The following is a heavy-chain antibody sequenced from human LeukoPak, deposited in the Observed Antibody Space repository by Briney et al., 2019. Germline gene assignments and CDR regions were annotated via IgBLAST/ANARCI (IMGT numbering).Heavy chain of an antibody. J-gene: IGHJ3*02. CDR1: GGSISSSSYY. D-gene: IGHD6-19*01. CDR3: ASPGSSYSSGWYRAFDI. Sequence: SETLSLTCTVSGGSISSSSYYWGWIRQPPGKGLEWIGSIYYSGSTYYNPSLKSRVTISVDTSKNQFSLKLSSVTAADTAVYSCASPGSSYSSGWYRAFDIWGQGTMVTVSS. CDR2: IYYSGST. V-gene: IGHV4-39*01.